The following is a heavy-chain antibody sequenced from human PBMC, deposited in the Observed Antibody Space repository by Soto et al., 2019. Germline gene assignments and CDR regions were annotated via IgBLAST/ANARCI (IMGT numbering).Heavy chain of an antibody. CDR1: GGSISNHY. V-gene: IGHV4-59*11. Sequence: SETLSLTCTVSGGSISNHYWSWIRQPPGKGLEWIGYIYYNGNTNYNPSLKSRVTMSVDTSKNQISLKLSSVTAADTAVYYCTLANCYSEFWGQGTLGTVSS. CDR2: IYYNGNT. J-gene: IGHJ4*02. CDR3: TLANCYSEF. D-gene: IGHD2-21*02.